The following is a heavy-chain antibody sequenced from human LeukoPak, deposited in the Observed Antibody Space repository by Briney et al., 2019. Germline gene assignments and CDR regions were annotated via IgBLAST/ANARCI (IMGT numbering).Heavy chain of an antibody. J-gene: IGHJ4*02. CDR3: ARDDSSGYYLPIYFDY. Sequence: ASVKVSCKASGYTFTSYGISWVRQAPGQGLEWMGWISAYNGNTNYAQKLQGRVTMTTDTSTSTAYMELRSLRSDDTAVCYCARDDSSGYYLPIYFDYWGQGTLVTVSS. V-gene: IGHV1-18*01. D-gene: IGHD3-22*01. CDR2: ISAYNGNT. CDR1: GYTFTSYG.